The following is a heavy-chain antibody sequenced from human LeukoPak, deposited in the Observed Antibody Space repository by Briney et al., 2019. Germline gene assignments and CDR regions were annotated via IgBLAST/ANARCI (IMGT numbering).Heavy chain of an antibody. J-gene: IGHJ6*02. CDR2: ISPDGTSA. Sequence: GGSLRLSCAASGFTFSTYWMHWVRQVPGKGLVWVSRISPDGTSALYADSVKGRFTISRDNAKNTLYLQMNSLRAEDTAVYYCARPQTAMADYGDYGGYYYYGMDVWGQGTTVTVSS. CDR1: GFTFSTYW. CDR3: ARPQTAMADYGDYGGYYYYGMDV. D-gene: IGHD4-17*01. V-gene: IGHV3-74*01.